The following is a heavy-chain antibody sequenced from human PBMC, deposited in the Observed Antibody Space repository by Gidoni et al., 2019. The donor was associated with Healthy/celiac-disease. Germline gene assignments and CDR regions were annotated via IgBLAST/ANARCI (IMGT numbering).Heavy chain of an antibody. Sequence: EVQLLESGGGLVQPGGSLRLSFAASGFPFSSYAVRGVRQAPGKGLGWVSAISGSGGSTYYADSVKGRFTISRDNSKNTLYLQMNSLRAEDTAVYYCAAYYYDSSGYYPFDYWGQGTLVTVSS. V-gene: IGHV3-23*01. CDR1: GFPFSSYA. D-gene: IGHD3-22*01. J-gene: IGHJ4*02. CDR3: AAYYYDSSGYYPFDY. CDR2: ISGSGGST.